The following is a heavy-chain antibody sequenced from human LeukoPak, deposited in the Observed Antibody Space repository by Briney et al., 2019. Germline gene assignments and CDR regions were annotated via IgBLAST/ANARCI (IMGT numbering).Heavy chain of an antibody. V-gene: IGHV1-18*01. D-gene: IGHD4-23*01. J-gene: IGHJ4*02. Sequence: SVKVSCKASGYTFIGYSISWVRQAPGHGLEWMGWITPYNGNTNYVQNFQGRVTMTTDTSTTTAYMELRSLRSDDTAVYYCAREYGGNPGLFGYWGQGTLVTVSS. CDR3: AREYGGNPGLFGY. CDR1: GYTFIGYS. CDR2: ITPYNGNT.